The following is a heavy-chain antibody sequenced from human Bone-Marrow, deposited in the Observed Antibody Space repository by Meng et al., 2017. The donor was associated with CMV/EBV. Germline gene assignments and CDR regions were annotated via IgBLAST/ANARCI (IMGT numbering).Heavy chain of an antibody. Sequence: GESLKISCAGSGFTFSSYAMSWVRQAPGKGLEWVSIMYGGGSRTYFADSVKGRFTVSRDNSKNRFYLHMNTVRAEDTAVYYCAKETNLAQWGQRTLVTVSS. CDR3: AKETNLAQ. V-gene: IGHV3-23*03. CDR1: GFTFSSYA. CDR2: MYGGGSRT. J-gene: IGHJ4*02. D-gene: IGHD1-14*01.